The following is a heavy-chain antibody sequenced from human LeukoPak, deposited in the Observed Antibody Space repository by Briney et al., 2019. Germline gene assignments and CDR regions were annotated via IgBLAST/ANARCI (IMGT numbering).Heavy chain of an antibody. CDR1: GGSISSYY. D-gene: IGHD6-13*01. CDR2: TYYSGST. Sequence: SETLSLTCTVSGGSISSYYWSWIRQPPGKGLEWIGYTYYSGSTNYNPSLKSRVTISVDTSKNQFSLKLSSATAADTAVYYCARVEGSSSSEFDYWGQGTLVTVSS. J-gene: IGHJ4*02. CDR3: ARVEGSSSSEFDY. V-gene: IGHV4-59*01.